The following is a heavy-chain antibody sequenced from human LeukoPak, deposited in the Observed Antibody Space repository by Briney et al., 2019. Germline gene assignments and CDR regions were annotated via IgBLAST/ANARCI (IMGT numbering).Heavy chain of an antibody. V-gene: IGHV4-39*07. CDR1: GGSVTSGSYY. J-gene: IGHJ4*02. Sequence: PSETLSLTCTVSGGSVTSGSYYWVWIRQPPGKGLEWIGTIHYSGSTYYNPSLKSRVSISVDVSKNQFSLSLTSVTAADTAVYYCARDDSGWFFAEYWGQGTLVTVSS. CDR2: IHYSGST. CDR3: ARDDSGWFFAEY. D-gene: IGHD6-19*01.